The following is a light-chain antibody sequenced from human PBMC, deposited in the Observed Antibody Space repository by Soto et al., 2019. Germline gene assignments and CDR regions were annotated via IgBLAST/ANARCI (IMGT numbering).Light chain of an antibody. J-gene: IGKJ1*01. V-gene: IGKV1-5*01. CDR3: QHYYGFSRT. Sequence: DIQMTQSPSTLSASVGDRVTITCRASQGVVRWLAWYQQKPGKAPKLLIYDASSLESGVPSRFSGSGAGTEFTLTFSSLQPDDFATYYCQHYYGFSRTFGQVTKVEIK. CDR1: QGVVRW. CDR2: DAS.